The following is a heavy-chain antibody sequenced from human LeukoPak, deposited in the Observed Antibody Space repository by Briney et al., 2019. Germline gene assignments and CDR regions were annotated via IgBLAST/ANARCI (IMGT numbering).Heavy chain of an antibody. J-gene: IGHJ6*03. D-gene: IGHD3-22*01. CDR3: ARAIYYDHSGYSRRYYYYQYMDV. V-gene: IGHV3-53*01. Sequence: GGSLRLSCAASGFTVSSNYMSWVGQAPGKGLEWVSMIYSGGNSYYADSVKGRFTISRDNSKNTLYLQMNSLSAEDTAVYYCARAIYYDHSGYSRRYYYYQYMDVWGKGTTVTVSS. CDR1: GFTVSSNY. CDR2: IYSGGNS.